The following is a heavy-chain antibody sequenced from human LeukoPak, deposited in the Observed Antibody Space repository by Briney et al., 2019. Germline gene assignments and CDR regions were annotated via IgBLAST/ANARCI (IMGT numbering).Heavy chain of an antibody. CDR1: GFTFSSYT. Sequence: PGGSLRLSCAASGFTFSSYTMNWVRQAPGKGLEWVASISSGSSYIYHADSVKGRFTISRDNAENSLFLQMNSLRAEDTAVYYCARGTRPDSRGYTYYYYGMDVWGQGTTVTVSS. CDR3: ARGTRPDSRGYTYYYYGMDV. V-gene: IGHV3-21*01. D-gene: IGHD3-22*01. J-gene: IGHJ6*02. CDR2: ISSGSSYI.